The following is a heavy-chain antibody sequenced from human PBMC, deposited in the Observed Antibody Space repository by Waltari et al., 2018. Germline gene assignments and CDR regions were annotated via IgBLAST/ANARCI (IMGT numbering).Heavy chain of an antibody. CDR2: IIGSGSST. CDR1: GFTFSSYA. CDR3: ASRSYTYGFDH. V-gene: IGHV3-23*01. D-gene: IGHD5-18*01. Sequence: EVQLLESGGGLVQPGGSLRLSCAASGFTFSSYALNWFRQAPGKGLEWVSAIIGSGSSTNYADSVKGRFAISRDNSRNTLYLQMDSLRAEDTAVYFCASRSYTYGFDHWGQGTLVTVSS. J-gene: IGHJ4*02.